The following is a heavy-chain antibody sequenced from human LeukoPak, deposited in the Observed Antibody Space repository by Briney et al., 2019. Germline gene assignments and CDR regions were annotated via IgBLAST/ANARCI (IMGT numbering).Heavy chain of an antibody. D-gene: IGHD2-2*01. CDR1: GFTFSDYY. J-gene: IGHJ3*02. CDR3: AGDQLAGDGAFDI. V-gene: IGHV3-11*06. CDR2: ISSSSSYT. Sequence: PGGSLRLSCAASGFTFSDYYMSWIRQAPGKGLEWVSYISSSSSYTNYADSVKGRFTISRDNAKNSLYLQMNSLRAEDTAVYYCAGDQLAGDGAFDIWGQGTMVTVSS.